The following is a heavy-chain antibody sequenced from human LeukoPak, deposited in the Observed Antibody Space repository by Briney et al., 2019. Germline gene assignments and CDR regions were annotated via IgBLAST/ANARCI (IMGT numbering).Heavy chain of an antibody. CDR3: ARVGATDAFDI. J-gene: IGHJ3*02. Sequence: PGGSLRLSCAASGFTFSSYGMHWVRQAPGKGLEWVAVIWYDGGNKYYADSVKGRFTISRDNSKNTLYLQMNSLRAEDTAVYYCARVGATDAFDIWGQGTMVTVSS. D-gene: IGHD1-26*01. V-gene: IGHV3-33*01. CDR2: IWYDGGNK. CDR1: GFTFSSYG.